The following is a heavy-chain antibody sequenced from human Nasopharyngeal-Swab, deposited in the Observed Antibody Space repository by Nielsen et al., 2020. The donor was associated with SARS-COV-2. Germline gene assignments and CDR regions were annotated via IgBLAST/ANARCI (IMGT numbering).Heavy chain of an antibody. CDR1: GFTVSNNY. D-gene: IGHD4-17*01. Sequence: GESLKISCAASGFTVSNNYMSWVRQAPGKGLEWVSIIYSGGTRTYYADSVKGRFTISRDDSKSTLYLQLNSLRAEDTAVFYCARGIGHTVETAFDYWGQGTLVTVSS. CDR3: ARGIGHTVETAFDY. J-gene: IGHJ4*02. V-gene: IGHV3-23*03. CDR2: IYSGGTRT.